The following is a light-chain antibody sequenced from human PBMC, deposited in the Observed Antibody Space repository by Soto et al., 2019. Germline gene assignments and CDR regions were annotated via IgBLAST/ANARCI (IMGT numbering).Light chain of an antibody. V-gene: IGLV2-14*03. CDR3: SSYTTSNTRQIV. CDR2: DVS. CDR1: SIDVGAYNA. Sequence: QSVLTQPASVSGSPGQSIAISCTGTSIDVGAYNAVSWYQHHPGKAPKLMIYDVSNRPSGVSDRFSGCKSGNTASLTISGLRPEDEADYYCSSYTTSNTRQIVFGTGTKVTVL. J-gene: IGLJ1*01.